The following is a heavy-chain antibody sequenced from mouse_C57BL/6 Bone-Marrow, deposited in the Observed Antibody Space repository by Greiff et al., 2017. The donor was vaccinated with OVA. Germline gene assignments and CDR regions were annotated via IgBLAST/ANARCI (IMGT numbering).Heavy chain of an antibody. D-gene: IGHD2-14*01. CDR3: ARHEYRGAMDY. V-gene: IGHV5-15*01. Sequence: EVQGVESGGGLVQPGGSLKLSCAASGFTFSDYGMAWVRQAPRKGPGWVAFISNLAYSIYYADTVTGRFTISRENAKNTLYLEMSSLRSEDTAMYYCARHEYRGAMDYWGQGTSVTVSS. CDR2: ISNLAYSI. CDR1: GFTFSDYG. J-gene: IGHJ4*01.